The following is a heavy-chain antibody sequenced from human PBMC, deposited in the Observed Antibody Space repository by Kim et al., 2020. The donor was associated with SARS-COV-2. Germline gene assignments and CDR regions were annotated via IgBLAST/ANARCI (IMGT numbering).Heavy chain of an antibody. CDR3: ARDMDYYGSGSYGY. Sequence: SETLSLTCTVSGGSISSSSYYWGWIRQPPGKGLEWIGSIYYSGSTYYNPSLKSRVTISVDTSKNQFSLKLSSVTAADTAVYYCARDMDYYGSGSYGYWG. CDR1: GGSISSSSYY. J-gene: IGHJ4*01. D-gene: IGHD3-10*01. V-gene: IGHV4-39*07. CDR2: IYYSGST.